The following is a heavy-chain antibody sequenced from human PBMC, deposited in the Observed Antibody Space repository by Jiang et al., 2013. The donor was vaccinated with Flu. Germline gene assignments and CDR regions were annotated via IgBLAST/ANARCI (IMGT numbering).Heavy chain of an antibody. CDR2: IYYTGST. CDR1: GGSISSSGHY. D-gene: IGHD6-13*01. V-gene: IGHV4-31*03. Sequence: GLVKPSQTLSLTCTVSGGSISSSGHYWSWIRQHPGKGLEWIGYIYYTGSTYYNPSLKSRVTISVDTSKNQLALKLSSVTAADTAVYYCARGVAAAGNGVDYWGQ. J-gene: IGHJ4*02. CDR3: ARGVAAAGNGVDY.